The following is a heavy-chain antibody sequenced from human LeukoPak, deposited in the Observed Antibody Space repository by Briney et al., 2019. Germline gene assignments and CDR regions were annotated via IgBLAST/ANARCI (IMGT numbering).Heavy chain of an antibody. CDR1: GRTFSSYA. CDR2: IIPILGIA. Sequence: GSSVKVSCKAYGRTFSSYAISWVRQAPGQGLEWMGRIIPILGIANYAQKFQGRVTITADKSTSTAYMELSSLRSEDTAMYYSASRWDTTLFKNNYYYYGMDVWGQGTTVTVSS. J-gene: IGHJ6*02. D-gene: IGHD5-18*01. CDR3: ASRWDTTLFKNNYYYYGMDV. V-gene: IGHV1-69*04.